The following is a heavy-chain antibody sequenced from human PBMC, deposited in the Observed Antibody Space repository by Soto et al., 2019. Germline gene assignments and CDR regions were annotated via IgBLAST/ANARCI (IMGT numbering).Heavy chain of an antibody. D-gene: IGHD4-4*01. J-gene: IGHJ6*02. CDR3: ANVSAGQYYYGMDA. V-gene: IGHV3-74*01. Sequence: EVQLVESGGGLVQPGGSLRLSCAASEFTFSTYWMHWVRQAPGKGLEWVARIDTTGSTTTYAGSVQGRFTISRDNAKNTLDLQMHSVRDEDTAVYYCANVSAGQYYYGMDAWGQGTTVTVSS. CDR1: EFTFSTYW. CDR2: IDTTGSTT.